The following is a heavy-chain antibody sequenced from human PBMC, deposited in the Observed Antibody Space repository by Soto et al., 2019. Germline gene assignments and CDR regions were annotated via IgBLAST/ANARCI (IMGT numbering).Heavy chain of an antibody. CDR1: GYTFTSYA. J-gene: IGHJ4*02. V-gene: IGHV1-3*01. CDR2: INAGNGNT. Sequence: ASVTVSCKAAGYTFTSYAMHWVRQAPGQRLEWMGWINAGNGNTKYSQKFQGRVTITRDTSASTAYMELSSLRSEDTAVYYCARGEYCSGGSCYAVTLIDYWGQGTLVTVSS. CDR3: ARGEYCSGGSCYAVTLIDY. D-gene: IGHD2-15*01.